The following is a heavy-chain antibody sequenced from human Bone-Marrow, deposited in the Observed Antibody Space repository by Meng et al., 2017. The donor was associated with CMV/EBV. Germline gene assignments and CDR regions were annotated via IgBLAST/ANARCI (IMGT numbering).Heavy chain of an antibody. J-gene: IGHJ6*02. CDR1: RLTFSDSY. D-gene: IGHD6-13*01. CDR3: AKDKQSSLSYSYYGMDV. CDR2: IRYDGSNK. Sequence: GESLKISCADSRLTFSDSYMNWARQAPGKGLEWVAFIRYDGSNKFYADSVKGRFTISRDNSKNTLFLQMDSLRVEDTAVYYCAKDKQSSLSYSYYGMDVWGQGTTVTVSS. V-gene: IGHV3-30*02.